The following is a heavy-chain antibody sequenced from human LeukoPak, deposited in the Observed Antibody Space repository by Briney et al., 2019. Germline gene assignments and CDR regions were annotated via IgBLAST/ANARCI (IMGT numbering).Heavy chain of an antibody. CDR3: ARTAARRFDY. D-gene: IGHD6-6*01. CDR1: GGTFSSYA. J-gene: IGHJ4*02. CDR2: INPTGGST. V-gene: IGHV1-46*01. Sequence: ASVNVSCKASGGTFSSYAISWVRQAPGQGLEWTGIINPTGGSTTYAQKFQGRVTMTRDTSTSTVYMELSSLRSDDTAVYYCARTAARRFDYWGQGTLVTVSS.